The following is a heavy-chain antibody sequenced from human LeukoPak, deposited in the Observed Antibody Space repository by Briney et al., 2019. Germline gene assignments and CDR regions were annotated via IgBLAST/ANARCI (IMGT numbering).Heavy chain of an antibody. CDR3: ARDWAYDILTGFYGMDV. V-gene: IGHV3-53*01. CDR2: IYSGGNT. CDR1: GFNVSTSP. Sequence: GGSLRLSCAASGFNVSTSPMSWVRQAPGKGLEWVSVIYSGGNTYYADSLKGRFTISRDTSRNTLYLQMNSLRAEDTAVYYCARDWAYDILTGFYGMDVWGQGTTGTVSS. J-gene: IGHJ6*02. D-gene: IGHD3-9*01.